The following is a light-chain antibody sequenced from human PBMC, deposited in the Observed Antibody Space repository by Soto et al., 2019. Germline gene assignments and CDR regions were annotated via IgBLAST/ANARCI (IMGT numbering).Light chain of an antibody. J-gene: IGLJ2*01. CDR1: SSNIGSNY. Sequence: QSALTQPPSASETPGQRVTISCSGSSSNIGSNYVYWYQQLPGTAPKLLIYRNNQRPSGVPDRFSGSKSGTSASLAISGLRSEDEADYYCAAWDDSLSVVVFGGGTKVTVL. CDR2: RNN. V-gene: IGLV1-47*01. CDR3: AAWDDSLSVVV.